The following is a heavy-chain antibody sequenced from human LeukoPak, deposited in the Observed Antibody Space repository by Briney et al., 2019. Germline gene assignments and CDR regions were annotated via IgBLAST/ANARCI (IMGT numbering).Heavy chain of an antibody. V-gene: IGHV3-23*01. Sequence: AGGSLRLSCAASGFTFSSYAMSWVRQAPGKGLEWVSAISGSGGSTYYADSVKGRFTISRDNSKNTLYLQMNSLRAEDTAVYYCAKDHYGSDGIVEIDAFDIWGQGTMVTVSS. CDR1: GFTFSSYA. J-gene: IGHJ3*02. CDR3: AKDHYGSDGIVEIDAFDI. CDR2: ISGSGGST. D-gene: IGHD1-26*01.